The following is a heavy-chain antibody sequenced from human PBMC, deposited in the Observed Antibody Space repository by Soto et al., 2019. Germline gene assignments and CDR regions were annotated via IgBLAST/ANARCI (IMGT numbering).Heavy chain of an antibody. V-gene: IGHV4-31*03. Sequence: QVQLQESGPGLVKPSQTLSLTCTVSGGSISSGGYYWSWIRQRPGKGLEWIGYIYYSGSTYYNPSLKSRVTISVDTSKNQFSLKLSSVTAADTAVYYCARYYTMVRGKWYYFDYWGQGTLVTVSS. J-gene: IGHJ4*02. CDR3: ARYYTMVRGKWYYFDY. CDR1: GGSISSGGYY. CDR2: IYYSGST. D-gene: IGHD3-10*01.